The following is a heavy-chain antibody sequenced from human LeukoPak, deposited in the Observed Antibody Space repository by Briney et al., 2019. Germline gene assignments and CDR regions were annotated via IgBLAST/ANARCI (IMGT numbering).Heavy chain of an antibody. V-gene: IGHV4-39*07. D-gene: IGHD2-8*01. Sequence: PSETLSLTCTVSGGSISSSTYYWGWIRQPPEKGLEWIGSIYYSGNTYYNPSLKSRVTISLDTSGNQFSLKLSSVTAADTAVYYCARGATNGGEDYWGQGTLVTVSS. CDR2: IYYSGNT. CDR1: GGSISSSTYY. J-gene: IGHJ4*02. CDR3: ARGATNGGEDY.